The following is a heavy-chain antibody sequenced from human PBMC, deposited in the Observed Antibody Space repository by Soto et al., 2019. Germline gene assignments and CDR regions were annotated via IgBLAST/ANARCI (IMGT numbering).Heavy chain of an antibody. D-gene: IGHD3-9*01. V-gene: IGHV4-4*07. Sequence: PTETLSLTCTVSDDFISSYYWNWIRQPAGKGLEWIGRVSTNGATNYNPSLESRVTMSVDTSKNQFSLKLTSATAADTAVYFCSIADYEIWSGSYAMDVWGQGTTVTVS. CDR2: VSTNGAT. J-gene: IGHJ6*02. CDR3: SIADYEIWSGSYAMDV. CDR1: DDFISSYY.